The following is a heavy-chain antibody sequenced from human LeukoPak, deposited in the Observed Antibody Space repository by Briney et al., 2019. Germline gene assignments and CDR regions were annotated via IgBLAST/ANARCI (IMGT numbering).Heavy chain of an antibody. Sequence: SETLSLTCTVSGGAISSHYWSWIRQPPRKGLEWIAYLFDSVNTKDNPSLLSRLTLSADTSKNQFSLRLSSVTAADTAVYYCARVRAYYYGSGRTGYFDYWGQGTLVTVSS. CDR3: ARVRAYYYGSGRTGYFDY. D-gene: IGHD3-10*01. V-gene: IGHV4-59*11. J-gene: IGHJ4*02. CDR2: LFDSVNT. CDR1: GGAISSHY.